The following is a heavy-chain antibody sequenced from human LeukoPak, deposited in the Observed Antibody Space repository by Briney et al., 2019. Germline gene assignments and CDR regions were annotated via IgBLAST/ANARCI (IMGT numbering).Heavy chain of an antibody. CDR3: ARGASDYHAFDI. D-gene: IGHD4-17*01. CDR2: IYYSGST. CDR1: GGTISSYS. J-gene: IGHJ3*02. Sequence: PSATLYLTCNVSGGTISSYSWSWIRQPPGQGLEWIGDIYYSGSTNYNPSLKSRVTISADTSKNQLSLMLRSVPAAETAVYYCARGASDYHAFDIWGEGTKVTVSS. V-gene: IGHV4-59*07.